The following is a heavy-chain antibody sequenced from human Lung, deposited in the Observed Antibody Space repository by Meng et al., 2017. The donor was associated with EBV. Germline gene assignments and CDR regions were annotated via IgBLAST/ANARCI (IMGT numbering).Heavy chain of an antibody. J-gene: IGHJ5*02. CDR2: INPRSRGT. CDR3: AHQAVAGTRGWFNA. Sequence: LSGGEVRKPAAAANVSRKAPVYAFTGLVRRLVRQLPGQGPEGMGRINPRSRGTNNDQKLQGRVTMSRDTSISTAYMELSRLRSDDTAVYYCAHQAVAGTRGWFNAWGQGTLVTVSS. D-gene: IGHD6-19*01. V-gene: IGHV1-2*06. CDR1: VYAFTGLV.